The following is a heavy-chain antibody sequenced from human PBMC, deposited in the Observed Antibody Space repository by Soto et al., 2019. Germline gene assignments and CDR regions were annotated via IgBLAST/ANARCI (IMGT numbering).Heavy chain of an antibody. D-gene: IGHD3-10*01. Sequence: SETLSLTCTVSGGSISSSSYYWGWIRQPPGKGLEWIGSIYYSGSTYYNPSLKSRVTISVDTSKNQFSLKLSSVTAADTAVYYCARPKDGSGSSYFDYWGQGTLVTVSS. J-gene: IGHJ4*02. CDR1: GGSISSSSYY. V-gene: IGHV4-39*01. CDR2: IYYSGST. CDR3: ARPKDGSGSSYFDY.